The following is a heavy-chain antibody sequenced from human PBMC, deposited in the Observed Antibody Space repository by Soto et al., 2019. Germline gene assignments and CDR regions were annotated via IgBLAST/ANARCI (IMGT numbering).Heavy chain of an antibody. J-gene: IGHJ1*01. CDR3: AREGDNRCPEDFQY. D-gene: IGHD2-15*01. CDR2: IWHDGSNI. CDR1: GFSFSKYG. V-gene: IGHV3-33*01. Sequence: QVQLVESGGGVVQPGRSLTLSCIASGFSFSKYGMHWVRQAPGQGLEWVAVIWHDGSNIDYGDSVRGRFTISRDNDKNTLYLQMTNMKGDDTAVYYCAREGDNRCPEDFQYWGEGTLVTVSS.